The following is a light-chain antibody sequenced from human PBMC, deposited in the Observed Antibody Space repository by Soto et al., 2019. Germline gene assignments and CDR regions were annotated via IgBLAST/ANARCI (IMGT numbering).Light chain of an antibody. V-gene: IGKV1-5*03. Sequence: DIQMTQSPSTLSGSVGDRVTISCRASQTISSWLAWYQQKPGKAPKLLIYKASTLKSGVPSRFSGSGSGTEFTLTIISLQPDDFATYYCQQDNSYSEAFGQGTKV. J-gene: IGKJ1*01. CDR1: QTISSW. CDR2: KAS. CDR3: QQDNSYSEA.